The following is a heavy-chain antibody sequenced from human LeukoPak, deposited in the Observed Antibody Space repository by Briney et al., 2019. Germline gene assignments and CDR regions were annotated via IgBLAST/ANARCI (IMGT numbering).Heavy chain of an antibody. Sequence: GGSLRLSCAASGFTFSSYGMHWVRQAPGKGLEWVAVISYDGSNKYYADSVKGRFTISRDNSKNTLYLQMNSLRAEDTAVYYCAKDLDSYYDILTGYTPLHFDYWGQGTLVTVSS. CDR1: GFTFSSYG. CDR2: ISYDGSNK. D-gene: IGHD3-9*01. V-gene: IGHV3-30*18. CDR3: AKDLDSYYDILTGYTPLHFDY. J-gene: IGHJ4*02.